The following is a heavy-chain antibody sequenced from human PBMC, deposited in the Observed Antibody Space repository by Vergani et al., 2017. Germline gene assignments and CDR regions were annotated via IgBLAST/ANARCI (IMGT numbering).Heavy chain of an antibody. CDR1: VGTFSSYT. CDR2: IIPILGIA. V-gene: IGHV1-69*08. Sequence: QVQLVQSGAEVKKPGSPVKVSCKASVGTFSSYTISWVRQAPGQGLEWMGRIIPILGIANYAQKFQGRVTITADKSTRPAYRELSSLRSEDTAVYYCARDGDSNFGDYGWFDPWGQGTLVTVYS. D-gene: IGHD4-17*01. CDR3: ARDGDSNFGDYGWFDP. J-gene: IGHJ5*02.